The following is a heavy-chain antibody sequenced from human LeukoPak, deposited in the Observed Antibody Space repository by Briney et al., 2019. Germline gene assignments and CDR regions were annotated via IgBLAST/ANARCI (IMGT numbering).Heavy chain of an antibody. J-gene: IGHJ4*02. CDR3: ARINYDFWSGYYTIDY. CDR2: INHSGST. CDR1: GGSFSGYY. Sequence: SETLSLTCAVYGGSFSGYYWSWIRQPPGKGLEWIGEINHSGSTNYNPSLKSRVTISVDTSKNQFSLKLSSVTAADTAVYYCARINYDFWSGYYTIDYWGQGTLVTVSS. V-gene: IGHV4-34*01. D-gene: IGHD3-3*01.